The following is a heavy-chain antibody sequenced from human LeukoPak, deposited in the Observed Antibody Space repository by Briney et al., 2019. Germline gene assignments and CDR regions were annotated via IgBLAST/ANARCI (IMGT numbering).Heavy chain of an antibody. CDR2: IYSGGST. CDR3: ASSRSYYYDSSGYYTLDY. Sequence: GGSLRLSCAASEFTVSSNYMSWVRQAPGKGLEWVSVIYSGGSTYYADSVKGRFTISRDNSKNTLYLQMNSLRAEDTAVYYCASSRSYYYDSSGYYTLDYWGQGTLVTVSS. D-gene: IGHD3-22*01. V-gene: IGHV3-53*01. J-gene: IGHJ4*02. CDR1: EFTVSSNY.